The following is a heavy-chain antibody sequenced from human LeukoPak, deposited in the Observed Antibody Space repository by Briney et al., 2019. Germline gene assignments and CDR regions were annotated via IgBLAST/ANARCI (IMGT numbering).Heavy chain of an antibody. D-gene: IGHD4-17*01. V-gene: IGHV3-15*01. CDR2: IKSKTDGGTT. Sequence: GGSLRLSCAASGFTFSNAWMSWVRQAPGKGLEWVGRIKSKTDGGTTGYAAPVKGRFTISRDDSKNTLYLQLNSLKTEDTAVYYCARDDEATVVSLYYYYGMDVWGQGTTVTVSS. CDR1: GFTFSNAW. J-gene: IGHJ6*02. CDR3: ARDDEATVVSLYYYYGMDV.